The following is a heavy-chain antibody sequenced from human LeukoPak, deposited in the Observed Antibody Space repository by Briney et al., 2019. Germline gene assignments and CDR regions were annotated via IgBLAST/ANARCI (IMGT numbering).Heavy chain of an antibody. J-gene: IGHJ6*02. D-gene: IGHD5-18*01. CDR1: GFTFSSYT. V-gene: IGHV3-21*01. CDR2: IRSSNTYI. Sequence: GGSLRLSCAASGFTFSSYTMNGVRQAPGKGLGWVSSIRSSNTYIYYADSVKGRFTISRDNAKNSVFLQMNSLRAEDTAVYYCARAHGGYSYGLLYYYYGMDVWGQGTTVTVSS. CDR3: ARAHGGYSYGLLYYYYGMDV.